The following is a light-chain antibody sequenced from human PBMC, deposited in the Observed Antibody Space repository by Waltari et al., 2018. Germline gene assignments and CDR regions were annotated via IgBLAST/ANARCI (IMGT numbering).Light chain of an antibody. CDR3: QQNSNWPRT. J-gene: IGKJ1*01. Sequence: EIVMTQSPATLPLSPGERATLSCRASQSVSSSLAWYQQKPGQAPRPLIYDASSMATGVPDRFSGSGSGTEFTLTISSLEPEDVAVYYCQQNSNWPRTFGQGTKVEIK. CDR1: QSVSSS. V-gene: IGKV3D-15*01. CDR2: DAS.